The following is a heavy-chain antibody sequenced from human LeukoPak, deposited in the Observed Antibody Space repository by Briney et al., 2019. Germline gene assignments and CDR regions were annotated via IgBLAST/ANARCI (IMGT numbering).Heavy chain of an antibody. CDR3: ARGSSSWYPFGYYHYYYMDV. CDR2: INTNTGNP. CDR1: GYTFTSYA. J-gene: IGHJ6*03. Sequence: ASVKVSCKASGYTFTSYAMNWVRQAPGQGLEWMGWINTNTGNPTYAQGFTGRFVFSLDTSVSTAYLQISSLKAEDTAVYYCARGSSSWYPFGYYHYYYMDVWGKGTTVTVSS. V-gene: IGHV7-4-1*02. D-gene: IGHD6-13*01.